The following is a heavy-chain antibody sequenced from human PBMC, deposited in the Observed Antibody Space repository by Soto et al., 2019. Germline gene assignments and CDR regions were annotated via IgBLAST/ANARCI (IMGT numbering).Heavy chain of an antibody. CDR2: MSSDGSKI. D-gene: IGHD1-26*01. CDR1: GFDFTYYA. CDR3: AKDEGVGGTLGLFDY. V-gene: IGHV3-30*18. J-gene: IGHJ4*02. Sequence: QVQLVESGGGAVQPGESLRLSCVASGFDFTYYAMHWVRQAPGKGLESVAVMSSDGSKIHHTDSVKGRFTISRDNSKNTLYVQMNSLRNEDTAVYFCAKDEGVGGTLGLFDYWGQGTLVSVSS.